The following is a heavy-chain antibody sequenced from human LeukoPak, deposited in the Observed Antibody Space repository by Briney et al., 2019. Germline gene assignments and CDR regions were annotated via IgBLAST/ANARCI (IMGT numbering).Heavy chain of an antibody. J-gene: IGHJ6*02. D-gene: IGHD5-12*01. CDR1: GITLSNYG. CDR2: LSGSGGGT. Sequence: GGSLRLSCAVSGITLSNYGMSWVRQAPGKGLEWVAGLSGSGGGTNYADSVQGRFTISRDDAKNTMYLQMNSLRVEDTAVYYCVKGGHKLDIATSQYYYGLDVWGQGTPVAVSS. CDR3: VKGGHKLDIATSQYYYGLDV. V-gene: IGHV3-23*01.